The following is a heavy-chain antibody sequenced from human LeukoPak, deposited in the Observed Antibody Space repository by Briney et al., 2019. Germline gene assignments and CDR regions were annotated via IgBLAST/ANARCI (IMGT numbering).Heavy chain of an antibody. V-gene: IGHV4-38-2*02. CDR3: ARDKLAHGTIDY. CDR1: GYSISSGYY. Sequence: PSETLSLTCTVSGYSISSGYYWGWIRQPPGKGLEWIGSIYYSGSTYYNPSLKSRVTISVDTSKNQFSLKLSSVTAADTAVYYCARDKLAHGTIDYWGQGTLVTVSS. CDR2: IYYSGST. J-gene: IGHJ4*02. D-gene: IGHD3-3*02.